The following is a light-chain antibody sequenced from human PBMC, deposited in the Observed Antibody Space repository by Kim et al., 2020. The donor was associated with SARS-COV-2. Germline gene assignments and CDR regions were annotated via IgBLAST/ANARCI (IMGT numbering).Light chain of an antibody. CDR1: QSVSSN. Sequence: VLPGETSTVSCRASQSVSSNFAWYQQKPGQAPRLLIYGASTRATGIPSRFSGSGSGTEFTLTISSLQSEDFAVYSCQQYNNWPYTFGQGTKLEI. V-gene: IGKV3-15*01. J-gene: IGKJ2*01. CDR3: QQYNNWPYT. CDR2: GAS.